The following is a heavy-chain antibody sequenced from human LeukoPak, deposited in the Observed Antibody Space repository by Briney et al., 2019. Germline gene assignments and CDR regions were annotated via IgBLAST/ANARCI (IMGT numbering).Heavy chain of an antibody. V-gene: IGHV1-2*02. CDR2: INPNSGGT. D-gene: IGHD3-3*01. J-gene: IGHJ4*02. CDR3: ARTAVSSHDFWSGYYWEGHYYFDY. Sequence: ASVKVSCKASGYTFTSYGISWVRQAPGQGLEWVGWINPNSGGTNYAQKFQGRVTMTRDTSISTAYMELSRLRSDDTAVYYCARTAVSSHDFWSGYYWEGHYYFDYWGQGTLVTVSS. CDR1: GYTFTSYG.